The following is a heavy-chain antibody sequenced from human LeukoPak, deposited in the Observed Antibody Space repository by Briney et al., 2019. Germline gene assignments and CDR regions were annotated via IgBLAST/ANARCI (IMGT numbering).Heavy chain of an antibody. CDR1: GGTFSSYA. V-gene: IGHV1-69*13. CDR2: IIPIFGTA. D-gene: IGHD3-10*01. Sequence: SVKVSCKASGGTFSSYAISWVRQAPGQGLEWMGGIIPIFGTANYAQKFQGRVTITADGSTSTAYMELSSLRSEDTAVYYCAREVMVRGVITKYYFDYWGQGTLVTVSS. J-gene: IGHJ4*02. CDR3: AREVMVRGVITKYYFDY.